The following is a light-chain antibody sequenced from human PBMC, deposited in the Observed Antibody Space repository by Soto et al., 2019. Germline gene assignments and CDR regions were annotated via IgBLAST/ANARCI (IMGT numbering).Light chain of an antibody. CDR2: DVS. V-gene: IGLV2-14*03. J-gene: IGLJ2*01. CDR1: SSDVGGYNY. Sequence: QSAMTQPASVSGSPGRSITMSCTGTSSDVGGYNYVSWYQQHPGKAPKLMIYDVSDRPSGVSNRFSGSKSGNTASLTISGLQAEDEAEYYCSSYTTSSTVVFGGGTKLTVL. CDR3: SSYTTSSTVV.